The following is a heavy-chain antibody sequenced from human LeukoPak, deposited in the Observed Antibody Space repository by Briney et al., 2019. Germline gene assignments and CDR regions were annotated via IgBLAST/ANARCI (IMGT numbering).Heavy chain of an antibody. CDR2: ISGSGGST. CDR1: GFTFSSYA. Sequence: GGSLRLSCAASGFTFSSYAMSWVRQAPGKGLEWVSAISGSGGSTYYADSVKGRFTISRDNSKNTLYLQMNSLRAEDTAVYYCAKYIVPAATLPDASDIWGQGTMVTVSS. V-gene: IGHV3-23*01. J-gene: IGHJ3*02. CDR3: AKYIVPAATLPDASDI. D-gene: IGHD2-2*01.